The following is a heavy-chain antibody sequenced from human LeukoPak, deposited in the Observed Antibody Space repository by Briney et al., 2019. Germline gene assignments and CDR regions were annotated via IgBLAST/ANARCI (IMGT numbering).Heavy chain of an antibody. V-gene: IGHV3-23*01. Sequence: GGSLRLSCAASGFTFSSYAMSWVRQAPGKGLEWVSAISGSGGSTYYADSVKGRFTISRDNSKNTLYLQMNSLRAEDTAVYYCARREVVERYYFDYWGQGTLVTVSS. J-gene: IGHJ4*02. CDR2: ISGSGGST. CDR1: GFTFSSYA. CDR3: ARREVVERYYFDY. D-gene: IGHD1-1*01.